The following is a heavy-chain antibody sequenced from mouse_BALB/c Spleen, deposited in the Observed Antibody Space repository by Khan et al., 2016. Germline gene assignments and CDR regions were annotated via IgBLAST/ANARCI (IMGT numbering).Heavy chain of an antibody. CDR1: VYTFTRYT. D-gene: IGHD2-2*01. CDR3: AYGYDDAWFAY. CDR2: INPNSGYT. Sequence: QVQLKQSAAELARPGASVKMSCKASVYTFTRYTMHWVKQRPGQGLKWIGYINPNSGYTDYNQNFKDKTTLTADKSSSTAYMQLSSLTSEDSAVYYCAYGYDDAWFAYWGQGTLVTVSA. V-gene: IGHV1-4*02. J-gene: IGHJ3*01.